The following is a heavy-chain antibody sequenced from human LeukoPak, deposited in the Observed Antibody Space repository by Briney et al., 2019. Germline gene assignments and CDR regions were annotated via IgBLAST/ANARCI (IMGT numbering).Heavy chain of an antibody. J-gene: IGHJ4*02. CDR3: ARLLGPYCSSTSCYEYFDY. V-gene: IGHV5-51*01. CDR2: IYPGDSDT. CDR1: GYSFTSYW. Sequence: GESLKISCKGSGYSFTSYWIGWVRQMPGKGLEWMGIIYPGDSDTRYSLSFQGQVTISADKSISTAYLQWSSLKASDTAMYYCARLLGPYCSSTSCYEYFDYWGQGTLVTVSS. D-gene: IGHD2-2*01.